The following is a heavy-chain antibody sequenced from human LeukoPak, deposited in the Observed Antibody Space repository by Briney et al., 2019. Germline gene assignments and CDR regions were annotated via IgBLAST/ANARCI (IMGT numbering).Heavy chain of an antibody. CDR3: ASGSSYDSSGRGFDY. D-gene: IGHD3-22*01. V-gene: IGHV1-2*02. J-gene: IGHJ4*02. Sequence: ASVKVSCKASGYTFSGFYIHWVRQAPGQGLEWMGWINPNSGGTNYAQKLQGRVTMTRDTSISTAYMELNRLRFDDTAVYYRASGSSYDSSGRGFDYWGQGTLVTVSS. CDR2: INPNSGGT. CDR1: GYTFSGFY.